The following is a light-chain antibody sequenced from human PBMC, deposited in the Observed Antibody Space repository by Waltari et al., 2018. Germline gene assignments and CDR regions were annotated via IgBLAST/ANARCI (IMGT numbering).Light chain of an antibody. CDR2: EHT. V-gene: IGLV6-57*04. J-gene: IGLJ3*02. Sequence: NFMLTQPHSVSESPGKTVTISCTRSSGYIASGYVQEYPLRPASDPTTVIYEHTPRPAGGPDRFSGSIDRSSNSASLTIAGLRTDDEADYYCQSYDNWTWVFGGGTKLTVL. CDR1: SGYIASGY. CDR3: QSYDNWTWV.